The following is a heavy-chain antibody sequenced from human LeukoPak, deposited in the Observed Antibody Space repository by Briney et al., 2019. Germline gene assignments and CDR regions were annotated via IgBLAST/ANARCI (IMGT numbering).Heavy chain of an antibody. D-gene: IGHD2-2*01. CDR3: ARDLGGVVPAAPYNWFDP. CDR2: IYYSGST. V-gene: IGHV4-59*01. Sequence: SETLSLTCTGSGGSISSYYWSWIRQPPGKGLEWIGYIYYSGSTNYNPSLKSRVTISVDTSKNQFSLKLSSATAADTAVYYCARDLGGVVPAAPYNWFDPWGQGTLVTVSS. J-gene: IGHJ5*02. CDR1: GGSISSYY.